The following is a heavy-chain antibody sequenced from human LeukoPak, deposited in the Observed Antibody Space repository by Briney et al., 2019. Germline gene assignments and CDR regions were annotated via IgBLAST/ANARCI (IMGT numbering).Heavy chain of an antibody. CDR1: GGSISSYF. J-gene: IGHJ6*02. Sequence: SETLSLTCTVSGGSISSYFWNWIRQSPGKGLEWVGYVYYRGSTNYNPSLKSRVAISVDTSKNQFSLELSSVTAADTAVYYCARDMTRAVPIPGTYYYAYAMDVWGQGTTVTVSS. CDR3: ARDMTRAVPIPGTYYYAYAMDV. D-gene: IGHD6-13*01. V-gene: IGHV4-59*01. CDR2: VYYRGST.